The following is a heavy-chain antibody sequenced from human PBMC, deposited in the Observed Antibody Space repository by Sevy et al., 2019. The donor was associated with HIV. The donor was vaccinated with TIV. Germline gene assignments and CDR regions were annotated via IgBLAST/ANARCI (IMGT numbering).Heavy chain of an antibody. J-gene: IGHJ4*02. CDR1: GFTLSNAW. CDR3: TTEGLYCSGGSCYSEGFDY. Sequence: GGSLRLSCAASGFTLSNAWMSWVRQAPGKGLEWVGRIKSKTDGGTTDYAEYAAPVKGRFTISTNDAQNTLYLQMNSLKTEDTAVYYCTTEGLYCSGGSCYSEGFDYWGQGTLVTASS. V-gene: IGHV3-15*01. CDR2: IKSKTDGGTT. D-gene: IGHD2-15*01.